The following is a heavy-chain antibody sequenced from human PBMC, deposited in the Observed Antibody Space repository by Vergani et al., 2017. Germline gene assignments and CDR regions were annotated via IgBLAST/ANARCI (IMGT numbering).Heavy chain of an antibody. V-gene: IGHV4-59*01. CDR1: GCSISSYY. Sequence: QVQLQESGPGLVKPSETLSLNCPVSGCSISSYYWSWIRQPPGKGLDWIGYIYYSWSTNYNPPLKSRVTISVDTSKNQFSLQLGSVTAADTAVYYCARTSGRYLNFDYWGQGTLVTVSS. J-gene: IGHJ4*02. CDR2: IYYSWST. D-gene: IGHD1-26*01. CDR3: ARTSGRYLNFDY.